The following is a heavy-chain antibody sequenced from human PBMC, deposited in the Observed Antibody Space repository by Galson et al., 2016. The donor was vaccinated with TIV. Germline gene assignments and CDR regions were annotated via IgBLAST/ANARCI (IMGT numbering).Heavy chain of an antibody. J-gene: IGHJ4*02. D-gene: IGHD7-27*01. V-gene: IGHV3-21*01. Sequence: SLRLSCAASGFSFSSLSMHWVRQAPGKGLDWVSSISNTGSLKHYPDSLKGQFTISRDNARNSVFPQMNSRRAEDTAVYYCARDHPTGWGFDCWGQGTLVTVSS. CDR2: ISNTGSLK. CDR3: ARDHPTGWGFDC. CDR1: GFSFSSLS.